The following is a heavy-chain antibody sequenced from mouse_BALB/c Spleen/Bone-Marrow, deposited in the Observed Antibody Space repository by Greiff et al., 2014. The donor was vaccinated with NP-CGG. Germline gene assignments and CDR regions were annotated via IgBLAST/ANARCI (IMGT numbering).Heavy chain of an antibody. D-gene: IGHD2-10*02. CDR3: ARGPSYGNYLYYALDY. V-gene: IGHV5-6-5*01. J-gene: IGHJ4*01. Sequence: EVKVEESGGGLVKPGGSLKLPCAASGFSFRSYAMSWVRQTPERRLEWVASIISGGNTYYPDSVKGRFTISRDNARTIIYLQMSSLTSEDTAMYYCARGPSYGNYLYYALDYWGQGTSVTVSS. CDR1: GFSFRSYA. CDR2: IISGGNT.